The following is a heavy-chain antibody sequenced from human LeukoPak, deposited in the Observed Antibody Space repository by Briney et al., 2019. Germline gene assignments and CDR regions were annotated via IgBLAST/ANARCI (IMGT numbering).Heavy chain of an antibody. D-gene: IGHD5-24*01. CDR3: ARERGEMAYYFDY. V-gene: IGHV4-31*03. CDR2: IYYSGST. CDR1: GGSISSGGYY. J-gene: IGHJ4*02. Sequence: TSETLSLTCTVSGGSISSGGYYWSWIRQHPGKDLEWIGYIYYSGSTYYNPSLKSRVTISVDTSKNQFSLKLSSVTAADTAVYYCARERGEMAYYFDYWGQGTLVTVSS.